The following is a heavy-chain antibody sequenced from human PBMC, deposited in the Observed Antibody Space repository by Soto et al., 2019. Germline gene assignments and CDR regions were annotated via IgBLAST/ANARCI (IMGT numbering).Heavy chain of an antibody. CDR2: FIPMLSVA. CDR1: GGTFSTYT. V-gene: IGHV1-69*02. J-gene: IGHJ4*02. Sequence: QVQLVQSGAEVKKPGSSVKVSCKASGGTFSTYTITWVRQAPGQGLEWMGRFIPMLSVATYAQRLQGRVTITAETSTSTAHMELSSLRSEDTAVYFCAFEQGIEIRTVDYWGQGTLVTVSS. D-gene: IGHD1-1*01. CDR3: AFEQGIEIRTVDY.